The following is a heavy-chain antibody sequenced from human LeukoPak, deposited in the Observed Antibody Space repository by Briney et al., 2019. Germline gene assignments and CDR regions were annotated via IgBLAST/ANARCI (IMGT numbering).Heavy chain of an antibody. CDR1: GFTVSSNY. D-gene: IGHD3-10*01. J-gene: IGHJ6*03. V-gene: IGHV3-53*01. Sequence: GGSLRLSCAASGFTVSSNYMSWVRQAPGKGLEWVSVIYSGGSTFYADSVKGRFTISRDNSKNTLYLQMNSLRAEDTAVYYCARHGSITMVRGRLRYYYMDVWGKGTTVTISS. CDR3: ARHGSITMVRGRLRYYYMDV. CDR2: IYSGGST.